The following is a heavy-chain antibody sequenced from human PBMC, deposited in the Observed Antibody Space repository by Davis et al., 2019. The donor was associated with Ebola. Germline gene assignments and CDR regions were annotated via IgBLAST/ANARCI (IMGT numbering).Heavy chain of an antibody. CDR2: ISHHSGYT. Sequence: MPSETLSLTCAVYGGSFSDYFWSWIRQPPEKGLEWIGEISHHSGYTNYNPSLRSRVAISVDSSKNQFSLKMNPVTAADTAVYYCARTTKTSISDSGLGYTYFDHWSQGTLVTVSS. V-gene: IGHV4-34*01. D-gene: IGHD1-1*01. CDR3: ARTTKTSISDSGLGYTYFDH. J-gene: IGHJ5*02. CDR1: GGSFSDYF.